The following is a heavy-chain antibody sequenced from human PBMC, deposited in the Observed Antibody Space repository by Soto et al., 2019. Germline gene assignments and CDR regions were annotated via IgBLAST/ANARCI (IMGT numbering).Heavy chain of an antibody. J-gene: IGHJ6*02. CDR3: ARESRGIAENYGMDV. CDR2: IYYSGST. D-gene: IGHD6-13*01. V-gene: IGHV4-59*01. CDR1: GGSISSYY. Sequence: SETLSLTCTVSGGSISSYYWSWIRQPPGKGLEWIGYIYYSGSTNYNPSLKSRVTISVDTSKNQFSLKLSSVTAADTAVYYCARESRGIAENYGMDVWGQGTTVTVSS.